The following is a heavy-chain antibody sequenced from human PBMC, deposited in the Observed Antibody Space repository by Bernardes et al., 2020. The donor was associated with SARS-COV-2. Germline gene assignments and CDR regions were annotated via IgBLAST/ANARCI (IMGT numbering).Heavy chain of an antibody. J-gene: IGHJ4*02. CDR1: GGSISSYY. CDR3: ARGDGGYPWSAFDY. V-gene: IGHV4-59*01. D-gene: IGHD1-26*01. Sequence: SETLSLTCTVSGGSISSYYWSWIRQPPGKGLEWIGYIYYSGSTNYNPSLKSRVTISVDTSKNQFSLKLSSVTAADTAVYYCARGDGGYPWSAFDYWGQGTLVTVSP. CDR2: IYYSGST.